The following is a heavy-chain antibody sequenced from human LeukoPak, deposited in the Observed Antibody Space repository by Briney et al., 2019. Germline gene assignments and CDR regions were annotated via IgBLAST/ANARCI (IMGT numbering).Heavy chain of an antibody. CDR1: GFTFSSYA. CDR3: ASSPLSGMATITGVDY. V-gene: IGHV3-23*01. Sequence: GGSLRLSCAASGFTFSSYAMSWVRQAPGKGLEGVSAISGSGGSTYYADSVKGRFTISRDNAKNSLYLQMNSLRAEDTAVYYCASSPLSGMATITGVDYWGQGTLVTVSS. D-gene: IGHD5-24*01. J-gene: IGHJ4*02. CDR2: ISGSGGST.